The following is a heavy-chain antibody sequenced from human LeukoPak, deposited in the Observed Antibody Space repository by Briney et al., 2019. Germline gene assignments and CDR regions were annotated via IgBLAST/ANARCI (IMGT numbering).Heavy chain of an antibody. Sequence: TGGSLRLSCAASGFTFSSYSMNWVRQAPGKGLEWVSYISSSSSTIYYADSVEGRFTISRDNAKNSLYLQMNSLRAEDTAVYYCAREPPYYDILTGPDYWGQGTLVTVSS. D-gene: IGHD3-9*01. J-gene: IGHJ4*02. V-gene: IGHV3-48*01. CDR3: AREPPYYDILTGPDY. CDR1: GFTFSSYS. CDR2: ISSSSSTI.